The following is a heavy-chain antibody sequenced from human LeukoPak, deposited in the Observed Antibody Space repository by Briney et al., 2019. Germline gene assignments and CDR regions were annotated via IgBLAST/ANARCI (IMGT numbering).Heavy chain of an antibody. V-gene: IGHV3-7*01. CDR3: VKVAKYYYGSETYYFFEH. J-gene: IGHJ4*02. CDR1: GFTFTTYW. Sequence: GGSLRLSCAASGFTFTTYWMSWVRQLPGKGLEWVANINQDGTEKYYVDSVKGRFTISRDNAKNSLELQMNSLRVEDTGIYYCVKVAKYYYGSETYYFFEHWGQGTPVTASS. CDR2: INQDGTEK. D-gene: IGHD3-10*01.